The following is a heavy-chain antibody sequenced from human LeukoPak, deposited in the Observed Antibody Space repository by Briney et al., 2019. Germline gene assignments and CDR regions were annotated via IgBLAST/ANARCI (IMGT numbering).Heavy chain of an antibody. CDR1: GYTFTSYY. D-gene: IGHD2-15*01. J-gene: IGHJ6*03. Sequence: ASVKVSCKASGYTFTSYYMHWVRQAPGQGLEWMGIINPSGGSTSYAQKFQGRVTMTRNTSTSTVYMELSSLRSEDPAVYYCAXXXXXXGGSCYYYYMDVWGKGTTVTISS. CDR2: INPSGGST. V-gene: IGHV1-46*01. CDR3: AXXXXXXGGSCYYYYMDV.